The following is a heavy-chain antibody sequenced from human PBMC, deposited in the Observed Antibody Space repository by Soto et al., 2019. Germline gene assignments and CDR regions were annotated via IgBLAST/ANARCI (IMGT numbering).Heavy chain of an antibody. CDR2: IIPIFGTA. CDR3: ARGRRVSWNDVPDYYYYYGMDV. CDR1: GGIFSSYA. D-gene: IGHD1-1*01. Sequence: QVQLVQSGAEVKKPGSSVKVSCKASGGIFSSYAISWVRQAPGQGLEWMGGIIPIFGTANYAQKFQGRVTITADESTSTAYMALSSLRSEDTAVYYCARGRRVSWNDVPDYYYYYGMDVWGQGTTVTVSS. J-gene: IGHJ6*02. V-gene: IGHV1-69*01.